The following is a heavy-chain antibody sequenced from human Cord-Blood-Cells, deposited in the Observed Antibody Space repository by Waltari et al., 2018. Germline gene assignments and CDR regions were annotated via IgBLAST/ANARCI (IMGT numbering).Heavy chain of an antibody. V-gene: IGHV4-38-2*01. D-gene: IGHD1-26*01. CDR2: IYHSGST. J-gene: IGHJ4*02. CDR3: ARRGYSGSYFDY. CDR1: GYSISSGYH. Sequence: QVQLQESAPGLAKPSETLSLTCAVSGYSISSGYHWCWIRQPPGKGLGWIGSIYHSGSTYYNPSLKSRVTISVDTSKNQFSLKLSSVTAADTAVYYCARRGYSGSYFDYWGQGTLVTVSS.